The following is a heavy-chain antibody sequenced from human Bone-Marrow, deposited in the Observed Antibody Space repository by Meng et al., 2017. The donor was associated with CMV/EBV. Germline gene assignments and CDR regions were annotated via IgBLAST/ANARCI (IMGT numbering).Heavy chain of an antibody. CDR3: ARVRGLGAVVPAAMALIY. CDR2: ISSRSSYI. CDR1: GCSFSSYG. V-gene: IGHV3-21*01. J-gene: IGHJ4*02. D-gene: IGHD2-2*01. Sequence: GGSLRLSCAASGCSFSSYGVNWVRQAPGKGLEWVSSISSRSSYIYYADSVKGRFTISRDDAKKSLYLQMNSLRVEDTAVYYCARVRGLGAVVPAAMALIYWGQGTLVTFSS.